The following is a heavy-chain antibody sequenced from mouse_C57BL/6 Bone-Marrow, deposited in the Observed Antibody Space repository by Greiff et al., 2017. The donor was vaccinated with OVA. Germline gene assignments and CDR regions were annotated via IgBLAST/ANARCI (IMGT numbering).Heavy chain of an antibody. CDR3: ARADYGSSYGFAY. J-gene: IGHJ3*01. D-gene: IGHD1-1*01. CDR2: ISYDGSN. Sequence: EVKLQESGPGLVKPSQSLSLTCSVTGYSITSGYYWHWIRQFPGNKLEWMGYISYDGSNNYNPSLKNRISITRDTSKNQFFLKLNSVTTEDTATYYCARADYGSSYGFAYWGQGTLVTVSA. CDR1: GYSITSGYY. V-gene: IGHV3-6*01.